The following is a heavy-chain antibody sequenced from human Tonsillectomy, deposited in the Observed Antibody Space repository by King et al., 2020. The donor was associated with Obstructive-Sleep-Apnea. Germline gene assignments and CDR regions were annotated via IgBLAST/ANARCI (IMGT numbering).Heavy chain of an antibody. CDR3: TRDSGRRWDFDY. V-gene: IGHV3-21*01. Sequence: EVQLVQSGGGLVKPGGSVRLSCAASGFIFSTYTMNWVRQTPGKGLEWVSSISSTSIYIYYADSLKGRFTISRDNAKNALYLQVNSLRVEDTAVYYCTRDSGRRWDFDYWAQGTLVTVSS. J-gene: IGHJ4*02. CDR1: GFIFSTYT. D-gene: IGHD5-24*01. CDR2: ISSTSIYI.